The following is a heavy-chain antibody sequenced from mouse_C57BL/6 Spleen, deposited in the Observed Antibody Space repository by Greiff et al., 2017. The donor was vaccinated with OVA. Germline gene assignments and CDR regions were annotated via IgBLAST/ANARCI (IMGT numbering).Heavy chain of an antibody. CDR2: FYPGSGSI. Sequence: VKLMESGAELVKPGASVKLSCKASGYTFTEYTIHWVKQRSGQGLEWIGWFYPGSGSIKYNEKFKDKATLTADKSSSTVYMELSRLTSEDSAVYFCASHTVVVGKYYFDYWGQGTTLTVSS. D-gene: IGHD1-1*01. CDR1: GYTFTEYT. CDR3: ASHTVVVGKYYFDY. V-gene: IGHV1-62-2*01. J-gene: IGHJ2*01.